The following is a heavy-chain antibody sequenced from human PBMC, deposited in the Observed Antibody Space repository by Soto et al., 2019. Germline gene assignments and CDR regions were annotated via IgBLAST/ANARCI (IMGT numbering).Heavy chain of an antibody. D-gene: IGHD1-1*01. CDR3: ARANWNLGLDY. J-gene: IGHJ4*02. CDR1: GGSISSYY. CDR2: IYYSGST. Sequence: SETLSLTCTVSGGSISSYYWSWIRQPPGKGLGWIGYIYYSGSTNYNPSLKSRVTISVDTSKNQFSLKLSSVTAADTAVYYCARANWNLGLDYWGQGTLVTVSS. V-gene: IGHV4-59*01.